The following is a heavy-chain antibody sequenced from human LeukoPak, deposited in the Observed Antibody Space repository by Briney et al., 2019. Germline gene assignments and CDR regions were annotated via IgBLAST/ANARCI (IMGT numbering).Heavy chain of an antibody. CDR2: ISSNGGST. D-gene: IGHD5-18*01. Sequence: AGGSLRLSCSASGFTFSRYAMHWVRQAPGKGLEYXXAISSNGGSTYYGDSVKGRFTISRDNSKNTLYLQMSSLRAEDTAVYYCVKARGIQLWLPGDYWGQGTLVTVSS. J-gene: IGHJ4*02. CDR3: VKARGIQLWLPGDY. V-gene: IGHV3-64D*09. CDR1: GFTFSRYA.